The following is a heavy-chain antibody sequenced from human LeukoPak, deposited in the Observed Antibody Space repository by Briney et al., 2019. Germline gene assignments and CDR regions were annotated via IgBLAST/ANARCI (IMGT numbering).Heavy chain of an antibody. CDR1: GGSISRNNYY. Sequence: SETLSLTCTVSGGSISRNNYYWGWIRQPPGKGLEWITTVYYTGSTSYNPSLKSRVTISVDTSKNQFSLKLSSVTASDTAIYYCATHVDATRGYYFEDWGQGTLVTVSS. J-gene: IGHJ4*02. CDR2: VYYTGST. V-gene: IGHV4-39*01. CDR3: ATHVDATRGYYFED. D-gene: IGHD5-18*01.